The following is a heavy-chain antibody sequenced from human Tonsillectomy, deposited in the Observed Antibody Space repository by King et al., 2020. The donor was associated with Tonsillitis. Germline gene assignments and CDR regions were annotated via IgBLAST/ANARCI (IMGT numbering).Heavy chain of an antibody. Sequence: LQLQESGPGLVKPSETLSLTCTVSGGSISSYYWSWIRQPAGKGLEWIGRIYTSGSTNYNPSLKSRVTMSVDTSKNQFSLKLSSVTAADTAVYYCARASTAQGGVNYYYYSGMAVWGQGTTVTVSS. CDR3: ARASTAQGGVNYYYYSGMAV. D-gene: IGHD3-16*01. J-gene: IGHJ6*02. V-gene: IGHV4-4*07. CDR2: IYTSGST. CDR1: GGSISSYY.